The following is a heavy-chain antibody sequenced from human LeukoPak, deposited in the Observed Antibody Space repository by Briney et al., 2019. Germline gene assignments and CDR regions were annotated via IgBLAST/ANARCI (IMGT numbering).Heavy chain of an antibody. J-gene: IGHJ4*02. D-gene: IGHD3-10*01. V-gene: IGHV4-4*02. CDR3: ARGEERGSGTVHFDY. CDR1: GGSINNNHW. CDR2: IYHGGHT. Sequence: SRTLSLTCAVSGGSINNNHWRSWVRQPPGTGLEWIEEIYHGGHTHYNLSLKSRVTMSVDRSKNQFFLKLGSVTAADTGVYYCARGEERGSGTVHFDYWGQGTLVTVSS.